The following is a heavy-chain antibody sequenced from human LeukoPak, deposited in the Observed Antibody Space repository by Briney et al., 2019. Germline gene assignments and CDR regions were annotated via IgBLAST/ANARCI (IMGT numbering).Heavy chain of an antibody. CDR1: GFTFSNAW. CDR2: IKSKTDRGTT. J-gene: IGHJ3*01. CDR3: TSKIGGWSAFDV. D-gene: IGHD3-10*01. V-gene: IGHV3-15*01. Sequence: GGSLRLSCAASGFTFSNAWMSWVRQARGKGLEWVGRIKSKTDRGTTDYAAPVKGRFTISRDDSRNTLYLQMNSLKTDDTAVYYCTSKIGGWSAFDVWGRGTMVTVSS.